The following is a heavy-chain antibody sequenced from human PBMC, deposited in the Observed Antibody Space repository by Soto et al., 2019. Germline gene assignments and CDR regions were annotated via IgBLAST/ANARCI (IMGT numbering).Heavy chain of an antibody. D-gene: IGHD3-22*01. CDR2: ISSSGNTI. CDR3: ARVMYDSSGGFEGGPDY. CDR1: GFTFSDYY. J-gene: IGHJ4*02. Sequence: QVQLVESGGGLVKPGGSLRLSCAAYGFTFSDYYMTWIRKAPGKGLEWISYISSSGNTIYEADSVKGRFTISRDNAKNSLLLQMNSLRADDTALYSCARVMYDSSGGFEGGPDYWGQGTLVTVSS. V-gene: IGHV3-11*01.